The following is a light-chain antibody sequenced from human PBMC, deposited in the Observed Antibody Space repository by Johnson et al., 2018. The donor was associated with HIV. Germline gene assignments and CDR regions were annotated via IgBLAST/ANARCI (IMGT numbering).Light chain of an antibody. CDR2: ENN. J-gene: IGLJ1*01. CDR1: SSNIENYF. Sequence: QPVLTQPPSVSAAPGQKVNISCSGNSSNIENYFVSWYQQLPGAAPRLLIYENNKRPSGIPDRFSGSKSGTSATLGITGLQTGDEADYYCGTWDSSLSAFYVFGTGTKVTVL. CDR3: GTWDSSLSAFYV. V-gene: IGLV1-51*02.